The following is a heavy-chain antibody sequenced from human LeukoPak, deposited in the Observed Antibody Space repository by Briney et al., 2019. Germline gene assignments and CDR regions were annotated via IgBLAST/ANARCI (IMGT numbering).Heavy chain of an antibody. CDR2: ISGSGGST. CDR3: ARDRDPTITVAVGAFDI. V-gene: IGHV3-23*01. D-gene: IGHD6-19*01. CDR1: GFTFSSYA. Sequence: GGSLRLSCAASGFTFSSYAMSWVRQAPGKGLEWVSAISGSGGSTYYADSVKGRFTISRDNSKNTLFLQMNSLRAEDTAVYYCARDRDPTITVAVGAFDIWGQGTMVTVSS. J-gene: IGHJ3*02.